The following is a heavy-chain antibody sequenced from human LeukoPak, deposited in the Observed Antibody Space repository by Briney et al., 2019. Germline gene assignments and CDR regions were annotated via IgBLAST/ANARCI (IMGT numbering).Heavy chain of an antibody. CDR1: GGTFSSYA. CDR2: IIPIFGTA. V-gene: IGHV1-69*13. Sequence: SVKVSCKASGGTFSSYAFSWVRQAPGQGLEWMGGIIPIFGTANYAQKFQGRVTITADESTSTAYMELSSLRSEDTAVYYCARDRYSVAGLCHYWGQGTLVTVSS. CDR3: ARDRYSVAGLCHY. J-gene: IGHJ4*02. D-gene: IGHD6-19*01.